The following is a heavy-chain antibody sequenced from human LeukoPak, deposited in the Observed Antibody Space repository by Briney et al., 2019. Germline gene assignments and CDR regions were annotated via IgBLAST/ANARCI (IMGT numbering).Heavy chain of an antibody. J-gene: IGHJ4*02. CDR1: GGTFSSYA. D-gene: IGHD1-14*01. Sequence: ASVKVSCKASGGTFSSYAISGVQQAPGQGLEWMGRIIPILGIANYAQKFQGRVTITADKSTSTAYMELSSLRSEDTAVYYCARDPERSYFDYWGQGTLVTVSS. V-gene: IGHV1-69*04. CDR3: ARDPERSYFDY. CDR2: IIPILGIA.